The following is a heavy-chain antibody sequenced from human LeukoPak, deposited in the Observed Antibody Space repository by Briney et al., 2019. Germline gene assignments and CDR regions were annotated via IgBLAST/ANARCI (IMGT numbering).Heavy chain of an antibody. Sequence: XXSXVSQAPGKGLEWVSAISGSGGSTYYADSVKGRFTISRDNSKNTLYLQMNSLRAEDTAVYYCAKDVLPAANWGQGTLVTVSS. CDR2: ISGSGGST. V-gene: IGHV3-23*01. D-gene: IGHD2-2*01. CDR1: X. CDR3: AKDVLPAAN. J-gene: IGHJ4*02.